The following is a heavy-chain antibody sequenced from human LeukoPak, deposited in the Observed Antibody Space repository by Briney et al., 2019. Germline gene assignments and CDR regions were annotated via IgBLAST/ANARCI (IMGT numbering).Heavy chain of an antibody. D-gene: IGHD3-10*01. CDR3: ARAHKLLWFGELFDY. CDR2: IKQDGSEK. CDR1: GFTFSSYW. J-gene: IGHJ4*02. V-gene: IGHV3-7*01. Sequence: PGGSLRLSCAASGFTFSSYWMSWVRQAPGKGLEWVANIKQDGSEKYYVDSVKGRFTISRDNAKNSLYLQMNSLRAEDTAVYYCARAHKLLWFGELFDYWGQGTLVTVSS.